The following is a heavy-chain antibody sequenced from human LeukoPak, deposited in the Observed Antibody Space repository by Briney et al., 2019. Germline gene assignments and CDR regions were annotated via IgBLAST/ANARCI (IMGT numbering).Heavy chain of an antibody. Sequence: GGSLRLSCAASGFTFSRPAMEWVRQAPGKGLEWVSSISGSSDYIYYADSVKGRFTISRDNTKNSVSLQMNSLRAEDTAVYYCARVPRHMYSSSGIDYWGQGTLVTVSS. CDR1: GFTFSRPA. J-gene: IGHJ4*02. V-gene: IGHV3-21*01. CDR2: ISGSSDYI. D-gene: IGHD6-6*01. CDR3: ARVPRHMYSSSGIDY.